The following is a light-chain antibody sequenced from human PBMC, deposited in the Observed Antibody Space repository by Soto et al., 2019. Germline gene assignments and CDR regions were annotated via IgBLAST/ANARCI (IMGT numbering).Light chain of an antibody. CDR2: GAS. V-gene: IGKV3-20*01. J-gene: IGKJ4*01. CDR3: QQYGTSPPSLT. CDR1: QSVSSSH. Sequence: VLTQSPGTLSLPPGERAILSCSASQSVSSSHLAWYQQKPGQAPRLLIYGASSRATGIPDRFSGSGSGTDFTLTISRLEPEDFAVYYCQQYGTSPPSLTFGGGTKVEIK.